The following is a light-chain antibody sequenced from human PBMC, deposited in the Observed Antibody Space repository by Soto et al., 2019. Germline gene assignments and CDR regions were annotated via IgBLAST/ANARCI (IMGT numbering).Light chain of an antibody. CDR3: SSYTTSTSLV. CDR2: EVS. CDR1: SSDIGAYNY. V-gene: IGLV2-14*01. J-gene: IGLJ2*01. Sequence: QSALTQPASVSGSPGQSITISCTGTSSDIGAYNYVSWYQQHPGKAPKLMIYEVSNRPSGVSNRFSGSKSGNTASLTISGLQADAEADYYCSSYTTSTSLVFGGGTKLTVL.